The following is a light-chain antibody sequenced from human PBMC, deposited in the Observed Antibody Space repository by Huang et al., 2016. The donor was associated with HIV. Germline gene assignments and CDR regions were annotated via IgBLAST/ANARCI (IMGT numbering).Light chain of an antibody. CDR3: QQYYTNPQT. CDR2: WSG. Sequence: DIVMTQSPDSLSIFPGERATINCKSSQSLLYNLNSKNYLACFQQRPGQPPKSLFHWSGSRQSGIPDRFSASGSGTDFTLPIDNLQTEDVAIYYCQQYYTNPQTFGRGTAVEI. J-gene: IGKJ4*01. V-gene: IGKV4-1*01. CDR1: QSLLYNLNSKNY.